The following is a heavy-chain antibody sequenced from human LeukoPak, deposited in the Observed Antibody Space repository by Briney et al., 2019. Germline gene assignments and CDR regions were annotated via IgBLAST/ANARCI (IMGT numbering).Heavy chain of an antibody. V-gene: IGHV4-39*01. CDR3: ARSPSAAGEYYFDY. J-gene: IGHJ4*02. D-gene: IGHD6-13*01. CDR2: IYYSGST. Sequence: SETLSLTCTVSGGSISSSSYYWGWIRQPPGKGLEWIGSIYYSGSTYYNPSLKSRVTISVDTSKNQFSLKLSSVTAADTAVYYCARSPSAAGEYYFDYWGQGTLVTVSS. CDR1: GGSISSSSYY.